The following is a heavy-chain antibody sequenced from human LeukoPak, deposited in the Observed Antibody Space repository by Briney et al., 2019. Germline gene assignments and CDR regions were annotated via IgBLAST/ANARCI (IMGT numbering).Heavy chain of an antibody. V-gene: IGHV1-69*13. CDR2: IIPIFGTP. J-gene: IGHJ1*01. CDR3: TRDSSEFRSLLTH. D-gene: IGHD1-14*01. CDR1: GYTFTSYG. Sequence: SVKVSCKASGYTFTSYGISWVRQAPGQGPEWMGGIIPIFGTPNYAQKFQGRVTITADESTSTAYMELSSLRSEDTAVYYCTRDSSEFRSLLTHWGQGTLVTVSP.